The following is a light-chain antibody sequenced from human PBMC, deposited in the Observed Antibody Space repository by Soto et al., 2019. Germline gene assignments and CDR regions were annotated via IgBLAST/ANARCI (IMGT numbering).Light chain of an antibody. CDR2: WAS. CDR3: QQYYSPPVT. J-gene: IGKJ4*01. CDR1: QSVSTNNKNY. V-gene: IGKV4-1*01. Sequence: DIVMTQSPESLAVSLGERATINCKSSQSVSTNNKNYLTWYQMKPGQLPKLLIYWASTRESGVPDRFSGSGSGTDFSLTISSLQAEDVAVYYCQQYYSPPVTFGGGTKVEIK.